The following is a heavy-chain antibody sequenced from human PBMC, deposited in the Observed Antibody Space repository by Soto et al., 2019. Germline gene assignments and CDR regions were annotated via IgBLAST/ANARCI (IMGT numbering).Heavy chain of an antibody. J-gene: IGHJ4*02. CDR1: GGSISSGDYY. D-gene: IGHD6-19*01. Sequence: QVQLQESGPGLVKPSQTLSLTCTVSGGSISSGDYYWSWIRQPPGKGLEWIGYIYYNGNTYYNPSLKSRVTISVDTSKNHFHLKLSRVTAADTALYFCARVGDNPAVAQFDHWGQGTLVTVSS. CDR3: ARVGDNPAVAQFDH. CDR2: IYYNGNT. V-gene: IGHV4-30-4*01.